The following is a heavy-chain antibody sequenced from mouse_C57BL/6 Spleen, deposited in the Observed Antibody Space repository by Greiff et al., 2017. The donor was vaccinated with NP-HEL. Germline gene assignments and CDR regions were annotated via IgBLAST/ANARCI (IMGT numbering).Heavy chain of an antibody. CDR1: GFNIKDYY. V-gene: IGHV14-2*01. CDR2: IDPEDGAT. Sequence: VQLQQSGAELVKPGASVKLSCTASGFNIKDYYMHWVKQRTEQGLEWIGRIDPEDGATKYAPKFQGKATITADNSSNTAYLQLSSLTSEDTAVYYCASAYGSSRYYFDYWGQGTTLTVSS. J-gene: IGHJ2*01. CDR3: ASAYGSSRYYFDY. D-gene: IGHD1-1*01.